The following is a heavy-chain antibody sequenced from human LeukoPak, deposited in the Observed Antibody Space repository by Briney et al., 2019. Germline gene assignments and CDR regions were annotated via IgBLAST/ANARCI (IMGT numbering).Heavy chain of an antibody. CDR2: INPSGGRT. J-gene: IGHJ4*02. D-gene: IGHD3-22*01. Sequence: ASVKVSCKASGYTFTSYYMHWVRQAPGQGLEWMGMINPSGGRTSYAQKFQGRVTMTRDTSTSTVYMEMSSLRSEDTAVYYCARESDYYDSRRRFDYWGQGTLVTVSS. V-gene: IGHV1-46*01. CDR1: GYTFTSYY. CDR3: ARESDYYDSRRRFDY.